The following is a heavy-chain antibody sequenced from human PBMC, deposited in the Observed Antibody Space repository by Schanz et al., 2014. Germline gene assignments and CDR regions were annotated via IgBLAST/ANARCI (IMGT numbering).Heavy chain of an antibody. V-gene: IGHV3-23*04. CDR2: ISGSGGST. D-gene: IGHD3-22*01. Sequence: EVQLVESGGGLVQPGGSLRLSCAVSGSTFSNYWMTWVRQAPGKGLEWVAGISGSGGSTDYADPVKGRFIIPRDNSKNTLYLQMNSLRAEDTAVYYCAKIRYDSSGYYLPYYGMDVWGQGTTVIVSS. CDR3: AKIRYDSSGYYLPYYGMDV. J-gene: IGHJ6*02. CDR1: GSTFSNYW.